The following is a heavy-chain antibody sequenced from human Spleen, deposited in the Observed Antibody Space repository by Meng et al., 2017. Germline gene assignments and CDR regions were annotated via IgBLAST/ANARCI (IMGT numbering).Heavy chain of an antibody. CDR2: IYNNSST. V-gene: IGHV4-61*01. Sequence: ETLSLTCTVSGSAVSSCIYYWSSIRQPPGKGLGWIGYIYNNSSTNYNPSLKSRGTISVDTSKNQFSLKLSSVTAADTAVYYCARESPTYYYDSSGFRWGQGTLVTVSS. CDR3: ARESPTYYYDSSGFR. D-gene: IGHD3-22*01. CDR1: GSAVSSCIYY. J-gene: IGHJ4*02.